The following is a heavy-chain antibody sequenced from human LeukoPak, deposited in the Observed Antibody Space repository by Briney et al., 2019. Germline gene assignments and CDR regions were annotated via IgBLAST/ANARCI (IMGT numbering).Heavy chain of an antibody. D-gene: IGHD5-18*01. CDR1: GGSFSGYY. J-gene: IGHJ5*02. CDR2: INHSGST. Sequence: SETLSLTCAVYGGSFSGYYWSWIRQPPGKGLEWIGEINHSGSTNYNPSLKSRVTISVDTSKNQFSLKLSSVTAADTAVYYCARGPRGYSYGWGKNWFDPWGQGTLVTVSS. CDR3: ARGPRGYSYGWGKNWFDP. V-gene: IGHV4-34*01.